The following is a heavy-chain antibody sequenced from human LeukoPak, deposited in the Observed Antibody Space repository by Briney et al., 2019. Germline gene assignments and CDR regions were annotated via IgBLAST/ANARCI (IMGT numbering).Heavy chain of an antibody. J-gene: IGHJ4*02. Sequence: ASVKVSCEASGYTFTSYYMHWVRQAPGQGLEWMGIINPSGGSTSYAQKFQGRVTMTRDTSTSTVYMELSSLRSEDTAVYYCARDVSRIVGATALNYWGQGTLVTVSS. CDR2: INPSGGST. V-gene: IGHV1-46*01. CDR1: GYTFTSYY. D-gene: IGHD1-26*01. CDR3: ARDVSRIVGATALNY.